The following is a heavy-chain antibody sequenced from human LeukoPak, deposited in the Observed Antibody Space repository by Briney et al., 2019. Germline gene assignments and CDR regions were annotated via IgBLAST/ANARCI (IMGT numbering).Heavy chain of an antibody. J-gene: IGHJ4*02. CDR1: GFTFSSYS. CDR3: ARLDIVVVVAALDY. D-gene: IGHD2-15*01. Sequence: SGGSLRLSCAASGFTFSSYSMNWVRQAPGKGLEWVSSISSSSSYIYYAASVKGRFTISRDNAKNSLYLQMNSLRAEDTAVYYCARLDIVVVVAALDYWVQGTLVTVSS. V-gene: IGHV3-21*01. CDR2: ISSSSSYI.